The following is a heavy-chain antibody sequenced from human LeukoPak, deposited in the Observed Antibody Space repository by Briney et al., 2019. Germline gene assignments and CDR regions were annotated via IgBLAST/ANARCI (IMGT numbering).Heavy chain of an antibody. CDR2: ISGSGGST. CDR3: AKVYCSSSSCYKGDAFDI. CDR1: GFTFSSYA. V-gene: IGHV3-23*01. Sequence: GGSLRLSCAASGFTFSSYAMSWVRQAPGKGLEWVSAISGSGGSTYYADSVRGRFTISRDNFKNTLYLQMNSLRAEDTAVYYCAKVYCSSSSCYKGDAFDIWGQGTMVTVSS. J-gene: IGHJ3*02. D-gene: IGHD2-2*02.